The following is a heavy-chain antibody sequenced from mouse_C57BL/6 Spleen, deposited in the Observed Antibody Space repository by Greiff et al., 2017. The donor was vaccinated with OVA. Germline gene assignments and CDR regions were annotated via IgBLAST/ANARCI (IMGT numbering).Heavy chain of an antibody. CDR3: ARGLLLRHGFDY. J-gene: IGHJ2*01. Sequence: QVQLQQPGAELVKPGASVKLSCKASGYTFTSYWMHWVKQRPGQGLEWIGMIHPNSGSTNYNEKFKSKATLTVDKSSSTAYMQLSSLTSEDSAVYYCARGLLLRHGFDYWGQGTTLTVSS. CDR1: GYTFTSYW. D-gene: IGHD3-1*01. V-gene: IGHV1-64*01. CDR2: IHPNSGST.